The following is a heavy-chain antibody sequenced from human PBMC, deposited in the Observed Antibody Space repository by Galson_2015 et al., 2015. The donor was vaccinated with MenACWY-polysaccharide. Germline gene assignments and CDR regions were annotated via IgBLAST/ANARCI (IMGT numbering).Heavy chain of an antibody. CDR1: RFTFSDYG. CDR2: ICDDGSRK. CDR3: ARVGRDHSGSYCHGGFDP. J-gene: IGHJ5*02. D-gene: IGHD3-10*01. V-gene: IGHV3-33*01. Sequence: SLRLSCAATRFTFSDYGMHWVRQAPGKGLEWVAFICDDGSRKYYADSVKGRFAISRDNSDNTLYLQMNNLRVADTAVYYCARVGRDHSGSYCHGGFDPWGQGTLVTVSS.